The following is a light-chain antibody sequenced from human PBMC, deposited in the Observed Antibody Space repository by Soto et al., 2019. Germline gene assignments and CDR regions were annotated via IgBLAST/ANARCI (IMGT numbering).Light chain of an antibody. J-gene: IGKJ4*01. CDR3: KHSYSIVN. CDR1: QSISSW. Sequence: DIQMTQSPSTLSASVGDRFTITCRASQSISSWLAWYQQKPGKAPKLLIYDASSLESGVPSRFSGSGSGTEFTLTISSLQPDDFATYYCKHSYSIVNFGGGNTVDIK. CDR2: DAS. V-gene: IGKV1-5*01.